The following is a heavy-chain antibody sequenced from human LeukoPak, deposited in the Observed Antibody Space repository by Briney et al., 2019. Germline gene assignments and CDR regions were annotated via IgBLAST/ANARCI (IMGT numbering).Heavy chain of an antibody. CDR2: IKSDGITI. J-gene: IGHJ4*02. CDR3: LRDLNWSLDQ. D-gene: IGHD1-20*01. V-gene: IGHV3-74*01. Sequence: PGGSLRLSCAASGFTFSNYMMHWVRQAPGKGLVGVSRIKSDGITITYADSVKGRFTISRDNAKNTLYLQMNSLRAEDTAVYYCLRDLNWSLDQWGQGTLVTVSS. CDR1: GFTFSNYM.